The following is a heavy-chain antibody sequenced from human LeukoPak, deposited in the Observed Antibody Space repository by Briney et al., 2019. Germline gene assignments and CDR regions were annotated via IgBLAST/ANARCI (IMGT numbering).Heavy chain of an antibody. Sequence: PSETLSLTCTVSGGSISSYYWGWIRQPPGKGLEWIGSIYYSGSTYYNPSLKSRVTLSVDTSKNQFSLKLSSVTAADTAVYYCAWGAGFDYWGQGTLVTVSS. V-gene: IGHV4-39*01. D-gene: IGHD1-26*01. CDR3: AWGAGFDY. CDR2: IYYSGST. J-gene: IGHJ4*02. CDR1: GGSISSYY.